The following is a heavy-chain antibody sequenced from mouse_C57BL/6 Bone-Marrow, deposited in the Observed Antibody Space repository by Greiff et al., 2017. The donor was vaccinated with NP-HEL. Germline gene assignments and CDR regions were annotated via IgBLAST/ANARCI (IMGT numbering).Heavy chain of an antibody. J-gene: IGHJ4*01. CDR3: ARAPPYYYSSEAMDY. CDR1: GYTFTSYG. CDR2: IYPRSGNT. Sequence: QVQLQQSGAELARPGASVKLSCKASGYTFTSYGISWVKQRPGQGLEWIGEIYPRSGNTYYNEKFKGKATLTADKSSSTAYMELRSLTSEDSAVYFCARAPPYYYSSEAMDYWGQGTSVTVSS. D-gene: IGHD1-1*01. V-gene: IGHV1-81*01.